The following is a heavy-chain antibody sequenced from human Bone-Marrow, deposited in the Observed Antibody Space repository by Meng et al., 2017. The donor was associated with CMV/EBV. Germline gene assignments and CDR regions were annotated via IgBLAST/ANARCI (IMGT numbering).Heavy chain of an antibody. CDR3: ARDRWSGYYRGYYYYGMDV. V-gene: IGHV3-7*01. D-gene: IGHD3-3*01. J-gene: IGHJ6*02. CDR1: GFTFSHYW. Sequence: GESLKISCATSGFTFSHYWMSWVRLAPGMGLEWVASIKEDGSDTYQVDSVRGRFSISRDNAKNSLYLQMNSLRAEDTAVYYCARDRWSGYYRGYYYYGMDVWGQGTTVTVSS. CDR2: IKEDGSDT.